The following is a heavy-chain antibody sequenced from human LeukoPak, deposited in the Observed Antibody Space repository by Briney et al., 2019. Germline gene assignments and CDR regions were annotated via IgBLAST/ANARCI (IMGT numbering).Heavy chain of an antibody. CDR3: ARGGDIVATIMGAFDY. CDR1: GGSFSGYY. D-gene: IGHD5-12*01. J-gene: IGHJ4*02. CDR2: INHSGST. Sequence: HSETLSLTCAVYGGSFSGYYWSWIRQPPGKGLEWIGEINHSGSTNYNPSLKSRVTISVDTSKNQFSLKLSSVTAADTAVYYCARGGDIVATIMGAFDYWGQGTLVTVSS. V-gene: IGHV4-34*01.